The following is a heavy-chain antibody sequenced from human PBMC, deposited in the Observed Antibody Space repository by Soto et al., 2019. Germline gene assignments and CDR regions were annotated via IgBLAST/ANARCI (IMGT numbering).Heavy chain of an antibody. V-gene: IGHV4-59*01. Sequence: SETLSLTCTVSGGSISSYYWSWIRQPPGKGLEWIGYIYYSGSTNYNPSLKSRVTISVDTSKNQFSLKLSSVTAADTAVYYCARDRRGSGSYHYYYYYYMDVWGKGTTVTVSS. CDR3: ARDRRGSGSYHYYYYYYMDV. CDR1: GGSISSYY. D-gene: IGHD3-10*01. J-gene: IGHJ6*03. CDR2: IYYSGST.